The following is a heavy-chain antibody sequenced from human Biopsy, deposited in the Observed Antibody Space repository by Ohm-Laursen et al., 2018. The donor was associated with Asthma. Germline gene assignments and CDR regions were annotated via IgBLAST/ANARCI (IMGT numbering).Heavy chain of an antibody. CDR1: GFRFPIYG. V-gene: IGHV3-30*18. CDR2: ISFDGSNK. D-gene: IGHD1-26*01. Sequence: SLRLSLTRPGFRFPIYGMHWGRQAPGKGLDWVDVISFDGSNKNYTDSVKGRFTISRDNSRNTLHLQMNSLRAEDTAVYYCAKDVFPGWELRRGPDYWGQGTLVTVSS. CDR3: AKDVFPGWELRRGPDY. J-gene: IGHJ4*02.